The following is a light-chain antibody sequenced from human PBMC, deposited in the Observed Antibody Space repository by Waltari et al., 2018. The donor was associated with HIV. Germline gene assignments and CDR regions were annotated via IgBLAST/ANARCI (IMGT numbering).Light chain of an antibody. J-gene: IGLJ1*01. CDR2: RNN. CDR3: AVWGDSLNSYV. V-gene: IGLV1-47*01. CDR1: DANIGSNY. Sequence: QSVLTQPPSASGTPGQRVTISCSGSDANIGSNYVYWYQQLPGTAPKLLIYRNNQRPSWVPDRFSGSKSGTSASLAISGLRSEDEADYYCAVWGDSLNSYVFGTGTEVTVL.